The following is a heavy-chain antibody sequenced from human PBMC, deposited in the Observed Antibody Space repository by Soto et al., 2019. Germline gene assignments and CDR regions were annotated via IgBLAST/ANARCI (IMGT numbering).Heavy chain of an antibody. CDR1: GYTFTSYG. D-gene: IGHD3-3*01. V-gene: IGHV1-18*01. CDR3: ARDGSYAFSSGYYGCLDT. CDR2: ISAYNGNT. Sequence: ASVKVSCKASGYTFTSYGISWVRQAPGQGLEWMGWISAYNGNTNYAQKLQGRVTMTTDTSTSTAYMELRSLRSDDTAVYYCARDGSYAFSSGYYGCLDTWGQGTLVTVSS. J-gene: IGHJ5*02.